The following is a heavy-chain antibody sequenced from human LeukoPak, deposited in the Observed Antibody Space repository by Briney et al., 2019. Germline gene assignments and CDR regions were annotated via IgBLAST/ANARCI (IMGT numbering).Heavy chain of an antibody. J-gene: IGHJ5*02. CDR2: ISAYNGNT. Sequence: ASVKVSCKASGYTFTSYGISWVRQAPGQGLEWRGWISAYNGNTNYAQKLQGRVTMTTDTSTSTAYMELRSLRSDDTAVYYCARDFNGIDIVVVVAATNWFDPWGQGTLVTVSS. CDR1: GYTFTSYG. CDR3: ARDFNGIDIVVVVAATNWFDP. V-gene: IGHV1-18*01. D-gene: IGHD2-15*01.